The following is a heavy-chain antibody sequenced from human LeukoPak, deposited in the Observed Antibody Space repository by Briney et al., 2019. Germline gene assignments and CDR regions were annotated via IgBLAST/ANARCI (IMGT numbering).Heavy chain of an antibody. V-gene: IGHV1-69*06. J-gene: IGHJ5*02. Sequence: SVKVSCKTSGGTFSNYTISWVRQAPGQGLEWMGGIIPIFGTANYAQKFQGKVTITADKSTSTAYMELSSLRSDDTAVYYCARVSEGWFDPWGQGTLVTVSS. CDR2: IIPIFGTA. CDR1: GGTFSNYT. CDR3: ARVSEGWFDP.